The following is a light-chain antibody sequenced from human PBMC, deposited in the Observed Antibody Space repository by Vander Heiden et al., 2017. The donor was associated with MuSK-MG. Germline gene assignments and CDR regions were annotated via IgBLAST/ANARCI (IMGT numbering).Light chain of an antibody. J-gene: IGLJ1*01. V-gene: IGLV2-14*01. CDR3: SSYTSSSTDV. CDR2: EVS. Sequence: QSALTQPASVSGSPGQSITISCTGTSSDVGGYNHVSWYQQHPGKAPKVMIYEVSIRPSGVSNRFSGSKSGNTASLTISGLQAEDEADYYCSSYTSSSTDVFGTGTKVTV. CDR1: SSDVGGYNH.